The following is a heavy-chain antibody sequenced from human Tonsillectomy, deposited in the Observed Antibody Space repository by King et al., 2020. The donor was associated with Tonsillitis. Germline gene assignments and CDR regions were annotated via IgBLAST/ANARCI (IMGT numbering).Heavy chain of an antibody. D-gene: IGHD4-17*01. CDR2: ISYDGSNN. Sequence: VQLVESGGGVVQPGRSLRLSCAASGFSFSSYGMHWVRQAPGKGLEWVAVISYDGSNNYYADSVKGRFTISRDNSKNTLYLQMNSLRAEDTAVYYCARETTVTDGGDDFFDYWGQGTLVTVSS. V-gene: IGHV3-33*05. CDR3: ARETTVTDGGDDFFDY. J-gene: IGHJ4*02. CDR1: GFSFSSYG.